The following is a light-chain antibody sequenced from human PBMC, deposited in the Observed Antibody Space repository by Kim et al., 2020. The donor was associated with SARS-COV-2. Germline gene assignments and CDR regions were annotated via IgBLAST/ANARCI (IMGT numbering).Light chain of an antibody. Sequence: ASVGDRVTITGRASQSISSWLAWYQQKPGKVPYLLIYKASTLDSGVPSRFSGSGSGTEFTLTISSLQPDDFATYYCQQYNTYSYTFGQGTKLEI. V-gene: IGKV1-5*03. J-gene: IGKJ2*01. CDR2: KAS. CDR3: QQYNTYSYT. CDR1: QSISSW.